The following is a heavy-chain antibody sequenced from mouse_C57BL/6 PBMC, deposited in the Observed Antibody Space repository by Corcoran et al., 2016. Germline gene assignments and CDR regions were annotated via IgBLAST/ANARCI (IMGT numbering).Heavy chain of an antibody. V-gene: IGHV9-3*01. CDR2: INTYSGVP. Sequence: QIQLVQSGPELKKPGETVKISCKASGYTFTTYGMSWVKQAPGKGLKWMGWINTYSGVPTYADDFKGRFAFSLETSASTAYLQINNLKNEDTATYFCARTYGSAYYYAMDYWGQGTSVTVSS. D-gene: IGHD1-1*01. CDR1: GYTFTTYG. J-gene: IGHJ4*01. CDR3: ARTYGSAYYYAMDY.